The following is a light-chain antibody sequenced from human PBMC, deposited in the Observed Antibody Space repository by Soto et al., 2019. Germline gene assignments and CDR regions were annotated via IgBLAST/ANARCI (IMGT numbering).Light chain of an antibody. J-gene: IGKJ5*01. V-gene: IGKV1-39*01. CDR1: QRISSY. CDR3: QQADTFPIT. CDR2: AAS. Sequence: IQMTQSPSSLSASVGDRVTITCRASQRISSYLNWYQQKPGKAPRLLIYAASTLQSGVPSGFSGSGFGTDFTLTISSLQPEDFATYYCQQADTFPITFGQGTRLEIK.